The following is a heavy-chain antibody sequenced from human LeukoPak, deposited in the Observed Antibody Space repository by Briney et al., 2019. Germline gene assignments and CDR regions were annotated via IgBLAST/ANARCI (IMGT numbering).Heavy chain of an antibody. CDR3: ARDGDTYYGSGSFDY. Sequence: SETLSLTCTVSGGSISSYYWSWIRQPPGKGLEWIGYIYYSGSTNYNPSLKSRVTISVDTSKNQFSLKLSSVTAADTAVYYCARDGDTYYGSGSFDYWGQGTLVTVSS. V-gene: IGHV4-59*01. J-gene: IGHJ4*02. CDR2: IYYSGST. CDR1: GGSISSYY. D-gene: IGHD3-10*01.